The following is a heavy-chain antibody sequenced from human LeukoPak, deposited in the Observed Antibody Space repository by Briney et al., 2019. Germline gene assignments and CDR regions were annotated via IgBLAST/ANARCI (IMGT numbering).Heavy chain of an antibody. Sequence: ASVKVSCKASGYTFTGYYMHWVRQAPGQGLEWMGWINPNSGGTNYAQKFQGRVTMTRDTSISTAYMELSRLRSDDTAVYYCAREELLRFLEWPHPLDYWGQGTLVTVSS. CDR1: GYTFTGYY. J-gene: IGHJ4*02. V-gene: IGHV1-2*02. CDR3: AREELLRFLEWPHPLDY. CDR2: INPNSGGT. D-gene: IGHD3-3*01.